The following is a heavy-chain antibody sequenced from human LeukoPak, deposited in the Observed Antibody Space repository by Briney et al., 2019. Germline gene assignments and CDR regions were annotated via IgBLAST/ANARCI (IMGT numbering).Heavy chain of an antibody. CDR1: GYTFTSYY. V-gene: IGHV1-2*02. CDR2: INPNSGGT. D-gene: IGHD3-10*01. Sequence: GASVKVSCKASGYTFTSYYMHWVRQAPGQGLEWMGWINPNSGGTNYAQKFQGRVTMTRDTSISTAYMELSRLRSEDTAVYYCARENFITMVRGVIHWFDTWGQGTLVTVSS. J-gene: IGHJ5*02. CDR3: ARENFITMVRGVIHWFDT.